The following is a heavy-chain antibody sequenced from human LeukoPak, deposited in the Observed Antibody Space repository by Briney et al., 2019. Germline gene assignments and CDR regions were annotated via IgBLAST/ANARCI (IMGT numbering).Heavy chain of an antibody. CDR1: GFTVSSNY. CDR2: IYSGGST. V-gene: IGHV3-66*01. Sequence: GGSLRLSCAASGFTVSSNYMSWVRQAPGKGLEWVSVIYSGGSTFYADSVKGRLTSFRDNSKNTVYLQMNSLRAEDTAVYYCARALLYSGYPPNWGQGTLVTVSS. J-gene: IGHJ4*02. CDR3: ARALLYSGYPPN. D-gene: IGHD5-12*01.